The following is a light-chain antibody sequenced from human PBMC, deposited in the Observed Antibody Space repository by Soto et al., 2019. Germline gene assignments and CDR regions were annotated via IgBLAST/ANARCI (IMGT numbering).Light chain of an antibody. CDR2: GAS. V-gene: IGKV3-20*01. Sequence: EIVFTQSPGTLSLSPGERATLSCRASQSVSSSYLAWYQQKPGQAPRLLIYGASSRATGIPDRFSGSGSGTDFTLTISRLEPEDFAVYYCQQYGSSPRTFGGGTKV. CDR1: QSVSSSY. CDR3: QQYGSSPRT. J-gene: IGKJ4*01.